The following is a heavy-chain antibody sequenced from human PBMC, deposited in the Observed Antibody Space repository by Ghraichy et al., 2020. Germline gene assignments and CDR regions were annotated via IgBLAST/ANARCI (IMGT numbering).Heavy chain of an antibody. CDR3: ARDIVWVDTAMVTGEDYYYYGMDV. J-gene: IGHJ6*02. Sequence: GGSLRLSCAASGFTFSSYSMNWVLQSPGKGLEWVSYISSSSSTIYYADSVKGRFTISRDNAKNSLYLQMNSLRAEDTAVYYCARDIVWVDTAMVTGEDYYYYGMDVWGQGTTVTVSS. V-gene: IGHV3-48*01. CDR2: ISSSSSTI. CDR1: GFTFSSYS. D-gene: IGHD5-18*01.